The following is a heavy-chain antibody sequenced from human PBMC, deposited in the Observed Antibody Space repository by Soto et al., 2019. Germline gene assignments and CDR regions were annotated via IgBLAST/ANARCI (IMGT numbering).Heavy chain of an antibody. V-gene: IGHV3-11*05. CDR1: GFTFRDSY. CDR2: ISGSSTDI. CDR3: ARYARVPDS. J-gene: IGHJ5*01. Sequence: QVQLVESGGGLVKPGGSLRLSCAASGFTFRDSYMSWVRQAPGKGLEYLSYISGSSTDIKYADSVTGRFTISRDNAKNSLYLEMNGLRAEATAMYYCARYARVPDSWGQGTLVTVSS.